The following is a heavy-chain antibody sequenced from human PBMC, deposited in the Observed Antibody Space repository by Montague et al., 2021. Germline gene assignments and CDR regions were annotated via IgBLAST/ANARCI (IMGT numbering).Heavy chain of an antibody. CDR2: IFYTGST. CDR3: TRESIENSHGLGIDYYYDMDV. Sequence: SETLSLTCTVSGASVTSSSYYWSWIRQPPGKGLEWIGNIFYTGSTNYNPSLKSRVTISVDTSKNQVSLRLTSVTAADTAVYDCTRESIENSHGLGIDYYYDMDVWGQGITVTVSS. J-gene: IGHJ6*02. V-gene: IGHV4-61*01. D-gene: IGHD5-18*01. CDR1: GASVTSSSYY.